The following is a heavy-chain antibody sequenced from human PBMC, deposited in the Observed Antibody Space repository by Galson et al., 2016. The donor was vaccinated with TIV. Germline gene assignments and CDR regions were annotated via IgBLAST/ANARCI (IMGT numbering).Heavy chain of an antibody. CDR3: TRVGLGFSLGSGFDP. D-gene: IGHD3-10*01. J-gene: IGHJ5*02. V-gene: IGHV3-30*04. CDR2: ISHDETTQ. Sequence: SLRLSCAASGFDIRGYALHWVRQAPGKGLERVASISHDETTQYADSVMGRFTISRDVSRRLMFLQLNSLRVEDTALYRCTRVGLGFSLGSGFDPWGQGTLVSVSS. CDR1: GFDIRGYA.